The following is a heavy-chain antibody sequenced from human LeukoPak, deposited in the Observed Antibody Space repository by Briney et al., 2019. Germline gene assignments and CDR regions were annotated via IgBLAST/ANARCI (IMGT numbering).Heavy chain of an antibody. J-gene: IGHJ5*02. CDR3: ARDSGYYYVYWFDP. CDR1: GGSISGYY. CDR2: INHSGST. V-gene: IGHV4-34*01. D-gene: IGHD3-22*01. Sequence: PSETLSLTCTVSGGSISGYYWSWIRQPPGKGLEWIGEINHSGSTNYNPSLKSRVTISVDTSKNQFSLKLSSVTAADTAVYYCARDSGYYYVYWFDPWGQGTLVTVSS.